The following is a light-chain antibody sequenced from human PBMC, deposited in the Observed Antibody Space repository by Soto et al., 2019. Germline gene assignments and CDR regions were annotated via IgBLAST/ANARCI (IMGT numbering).Light chain of an antibody. CDR3: QQYNKWPRT. V-gene: IGKV1D-16*01. CDR1: QGISSW. CDR2: HAS. Sequence: DIQMTQSPSSVSASVGDRVTITCRATQGISSWLAWYQQKPGTAPKVLIYHASNLQSGVPSRFSGSGSGTEFTLTMSSLQSEDFAVYYCQQYNKWPRTFGQGTKVDIK. J-gene: IGKJ1*01.